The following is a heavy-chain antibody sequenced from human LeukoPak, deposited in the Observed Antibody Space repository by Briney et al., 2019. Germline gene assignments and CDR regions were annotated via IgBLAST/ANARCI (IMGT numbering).Heavy chain of an antibody. D-gene: IGHD3-22*01. V-gene: IGHV1-18*01. Sequence: ASVKVSCKASGYTFTSYGISWVRQAPGQGLEWMGWISAYNGNTNYAQKLQGRVTMTTDTSTSTAYMELRSLRSDDTAVYYCARALYYDSSGYPDYWGQGTLVTVSS. CDR1: GYTFTSYG. CDR3: ARALYYDSSGYPDY. CDR2: ISAYNGNT. J-gene: IGHJ4*02.